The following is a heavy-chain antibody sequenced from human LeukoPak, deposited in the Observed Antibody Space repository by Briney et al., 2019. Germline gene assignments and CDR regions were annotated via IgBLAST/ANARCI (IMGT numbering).Heavy chain of an antibody. Sequence: GSLRLSCATSGFSFNGAWLSWVRQAPGKGLEWIGRIQHGGTTDYAAPVKGRFTISRDDSKATLYLQMNSLKTEDTAIYYCTTVTHFYLGGQGTLVTVSS. CDR2: IQHGGTT. D-gene: IGHD2-15*01. V-gene: IGHV3-15*01. J-gene: IGHJ4*02. CDR3: TTVTHFYL. CDR1: GFSFNGAW.